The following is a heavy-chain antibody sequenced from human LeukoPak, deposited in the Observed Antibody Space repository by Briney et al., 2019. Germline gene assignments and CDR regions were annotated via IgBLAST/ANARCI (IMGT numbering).Heavy chain of an antibody. J-gene: IGHJ6*03. CDR1: GGSISSSSYY. D-gene: IGHD6-13*01. CDR2: IYYSGST. V-gene: IGHV4-39*01. Sequence: SETLSLTCTVSGGSISSSSYYWGWIRQPPGKGLEWIGSIYYSGSTYYNPSLKSRVTISVDTSKNQFSLKLSSVTAADTAVYYCASSIAPQGLYCMDVWGKGTTVTVSS. CDR3: ASSIAPQGLYCMDV.